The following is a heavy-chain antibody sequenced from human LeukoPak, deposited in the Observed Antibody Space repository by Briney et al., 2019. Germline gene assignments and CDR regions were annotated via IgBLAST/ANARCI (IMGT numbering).Heavy chain of an antibody. V-gene: IGHV3-74*01. CDR3: AGSRYSTSSGGFDY. CDR1: GFTFRDFW. D-gene: IGHD6-6*01. Sequence: GGSLRLSWAASGFTFRDFWMHWVRQAPGKGLVWVSRINSDGSNITYADSVKGRFTISRDNAKNTLYLQMNNLRGEDTAVYYCAGSRYSTSSGGFDYWGQGTLVTVSS. CDR2: INSDGSNI. J-gene: IGHJ4*02.